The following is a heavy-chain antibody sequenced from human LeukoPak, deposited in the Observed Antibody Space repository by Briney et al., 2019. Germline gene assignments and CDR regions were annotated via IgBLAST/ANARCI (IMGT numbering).Heavy chain of an antibody. CDR1: GYTFTSYA. CDR2: INAGNGNT. D-gene: IGHD3-10*01. Sequence: ASVKVSCKASGYTFTSYAMHWVRQAPGRRLEWMGWINAGNGNTKYSQKFQGRVTITRDTSASTAYMELSRLRSDDTAVYYCAREAPGRPIEYYYGSGRNAFDIWGQGTMVTVSS. J-gene: IGHJ3*02. V-gene: IGHV1-3*01. CDR3: AREAPGRPIEYYYGSGRNAFDI.